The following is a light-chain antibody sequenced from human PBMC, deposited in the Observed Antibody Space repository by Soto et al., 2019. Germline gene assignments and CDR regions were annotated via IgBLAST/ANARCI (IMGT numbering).Light chain of an antibody. CDR3: DSYTSGSSYV. CDR1: SSDVGGYNY. J-gene: IGLJ1*01. Sequence: QSVLTQPASVSGSPGQSITISCTGTSSDVGGYNYVSLYQQHPGKAPKLMIYDVSYRPSGVSDRFSGSKSGNTASLTISGLHSEDEADYYCDSYTSGSSYVFGTGTKLTVL. V-gene: IGLV2-14*01. CDR2: DVS.